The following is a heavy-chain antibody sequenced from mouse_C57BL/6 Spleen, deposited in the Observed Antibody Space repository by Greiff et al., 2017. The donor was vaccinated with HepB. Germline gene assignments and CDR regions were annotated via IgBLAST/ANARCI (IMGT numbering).Heavy chain of an antibody. J-gene: IGHJ4*01. D-gene: IGHD1-1*01. CDR2: INPGSGGT. Sequence: VQLQQSGAELVRPGTSVKVSCKASGYAFTNYLIEWVKQRPGQGLEWIGVINPGSGGTNYNEKFKGKATLTADKSSSTAYMQLSSLTSEDSAVYFYARRSFITTVGSYYYAMDYWGQGTSVTVSS. CDR3: ARRSFITTVGSYYYAMDY. CDR1: GYAFTNYL. V-gene: IGHV1-54*01.